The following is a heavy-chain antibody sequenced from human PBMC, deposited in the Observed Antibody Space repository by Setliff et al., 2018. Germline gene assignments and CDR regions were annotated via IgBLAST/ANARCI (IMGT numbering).Heavy chain of an antibody. V-gene: IGHV4-34*01. CDR2: INHSGST. D-gene: IGHD7-27*01. CDR1: GGSFSDYY. CDR3: ARVTNWGLDLRFDP. Sequence: ETLSLTCTVYGGSFSDYYWGWVRQPPGKGLEWIGEINHSGSTNYIPSLKSRLTISVDTSKNQFSLNLNSVTAADTAVYYCARVTNWGLDLRFDPWGQGILVTVSS. J-gene: IGHJ5*02.